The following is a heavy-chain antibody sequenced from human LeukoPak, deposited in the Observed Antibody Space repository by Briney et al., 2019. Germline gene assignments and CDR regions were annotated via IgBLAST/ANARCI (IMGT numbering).Heavy chain of an antibody. V-gene: IGHV3-23*01. CDR1: GFTFSSYA. CDR2: IRGNGGST. J-gene: IGHJ3*02. CDR3: AKSITAAGTYAFDI. Sequence: GGSLRLSCAASGFTFSSYAMSCVRQAPGKGLEWVSAIRGNGGSTDYVDSVRGRFIISRDNSRNTLYLQMNSLRAEDTAVYYCAKSITAAGTYAFDIWGQGTVVTVSS. D-gene: IGHD6-13*01.